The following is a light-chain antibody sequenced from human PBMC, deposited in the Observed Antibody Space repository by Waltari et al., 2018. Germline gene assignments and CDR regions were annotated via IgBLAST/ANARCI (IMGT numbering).Light chain of an antibody. Sequence: QSALTQPASVSGSPGQSIILSCTGTSSDVGGYNFVSWYQQHPGKAPKLMIYDVTKRPSGGSDRFSGSKSGNTASLTISGLQAEDEADYYCSSYTSSSTRGVVFGGGTKVTVI. V-gene: IGLV2-14*01. CDR3: SSYTSSSTRGVV. CDR2: DVT. CDR1: SSDVGGYNF. J-gene: IGLJ2*01.